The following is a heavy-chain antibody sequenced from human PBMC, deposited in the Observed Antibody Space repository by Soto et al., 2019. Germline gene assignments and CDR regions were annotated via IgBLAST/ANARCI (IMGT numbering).Heavy chain of an antibody. CDR2: IYHTGST. J-gene: IGHJ6*02. V-gene: IGHV4-30-2*01. Sequence: SETRSLTCAVSGGSISRGGYSWSWIRQPPGKGLEWIGYIYHTGSTYYNPSLKSRVTISVDRSKNQVSLKLGSVTAADTAVYYCARDVSPSYSDFWSGQRSGMDVWGQGPTVTVSS. D-gene: IGHD3-3*01. CDR3: ARDVSPSYSDFWSGQRSGMDV. CDR1: GGSISRGGYS.